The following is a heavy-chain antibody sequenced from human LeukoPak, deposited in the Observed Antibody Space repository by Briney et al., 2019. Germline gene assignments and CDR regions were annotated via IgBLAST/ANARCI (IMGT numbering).Heavy chain of an antibody. J-gene: IGHJ4*02. D-gene: IGHD3-10*01. Sequence: GGSLRLSCAASGFTFISYWMSWVRQAPGKGLEWVANIKQDGSEKYYVDSVEGRFTISRDNARNSLYLQMNSLRAEDTAVYYCARDMVRGVFTTRTIDYWGQGTLVTVSS. CDR3: ARDMVRGVFTTRTIDY. V-gene: IGHV3-7*01. CDR1: GFTFISYW. CDR2: IKQDGSEK.